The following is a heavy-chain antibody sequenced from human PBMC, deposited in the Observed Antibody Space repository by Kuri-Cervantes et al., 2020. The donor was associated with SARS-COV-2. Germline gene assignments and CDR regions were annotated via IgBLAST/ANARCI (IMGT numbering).Heavy chain of an antibody. CDR1: GFTFSSYD. Sequence: LSLTCAASGFTFSSYDMHWVRQATGKGLEWVSAIGTAGDTYYPGSVKGRFTISRENAKNSLYLQMNSLRAGDTAVYYCARGGGVRMVQGVIITPTGAFDIWGQGTMVTVSS. D-gene: IGHD3-10*01. V-gene: IGHV3-13*01. J-gene: IGHJ3*02. CDR2: IGTAGDT. CDR3: ARGGGVRMVQGVIITPTGAFDI.